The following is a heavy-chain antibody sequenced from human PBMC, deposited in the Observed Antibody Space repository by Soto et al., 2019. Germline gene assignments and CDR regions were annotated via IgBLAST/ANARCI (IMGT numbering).Heavy chain of an antibody. CDR3: AKNRGYSTYDY. D-gene: IGHD6-13*01. J-gene: IGHJ4*02. CDR1: GFTFSSYW. V-gene: IGHV3-7*01. CDR2: IKEDGSVK. Sequence: EVQLVESGGGLVQPGGSLRLSCAASGFTFSSYWMDWVRQAPGKGLEWVAGIKEDGSVKYYVDSVKGRFTISRENAKNSLHLQMNSLRAEDTAVYYCAKNRGYSTYDYRAQGTLVTVSS.